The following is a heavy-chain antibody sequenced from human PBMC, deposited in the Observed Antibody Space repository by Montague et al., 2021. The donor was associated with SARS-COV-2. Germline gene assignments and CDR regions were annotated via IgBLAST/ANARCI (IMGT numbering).Heavy chain of an antibody. J-gene: IGHJ4*02. CDR2: SYYRSKRYY. D-gene: IGHD6-19*01. V-gene: IGHV6-1*01. CDR1: GDSVSSNSAA. CDR3: ALAVAGRGGYDY. Sequence: CAISGDSVSSNSAAWNWIRQSSSRGFERLGRSYYRSKRYYEYAVSLKSRITINPDTSKNQFSLQVKSMTPEDTAVYYCALAVAGRGGYDYWGQGTLVTVTS.